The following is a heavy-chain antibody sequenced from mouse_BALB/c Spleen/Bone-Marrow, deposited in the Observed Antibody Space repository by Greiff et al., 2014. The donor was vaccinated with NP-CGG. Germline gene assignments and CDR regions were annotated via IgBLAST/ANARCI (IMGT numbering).Heavy chain of an antibody. CDR3: ARPLYYYGSSPFYATDY. D-gene: IGHD1-1*01. J-gene: IGHJ4*01. CDR2: ISSGGGST. Sequence: EVKLMESGGGLVKPGGSLKLSCAASGFAFSSYDMSWVRQTPEKRLEWVAYISSGGGSTYYPDTVKGRFTISRDNAKNTLYLQMSSLKSEDTAMYYCARPLYYYGSSPFYATDYWGRGTSVPVRS. CDR1: GFAFSSYD. V-gene: IGHV5-12-1*01.